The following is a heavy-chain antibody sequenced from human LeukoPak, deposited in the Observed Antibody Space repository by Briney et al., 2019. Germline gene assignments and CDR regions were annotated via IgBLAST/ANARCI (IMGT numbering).Heavy chain of an antibody. D-gene: IGHD3-10*01. CDR1: GGSFSGYY. Sequence: SETLSLTCAVYGGSFSGYYWSWIRQPPGKGLEWIGEINHSGSTNYNPSLKSRVTISVDTSKNQFSLKLSSVTAADTAVYYCVRDGTVYYYGMDVWGQGTTVIVSS. CDR3: VRDGTVYYYGMDV. V-gene: IGHV4-34*01. CDR2: INHSGST. J-gene: IGHJ6*02.